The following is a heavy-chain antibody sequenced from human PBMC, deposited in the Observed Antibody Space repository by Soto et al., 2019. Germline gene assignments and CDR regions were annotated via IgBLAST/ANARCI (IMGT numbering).Heavy chain of an antibody. CDR3: ARQGYSYGRVDS. Sequence: QLQLQESGPGLVRPSETLSLTCTVSSGSVRSNSFFWGWSRQPPGRGLEWIGSIYYSGSTYYNPSLSSPVSISVDTSKNQFALKLRSLTAADTALYYWARQGYSYGRVDSWGQGTVVTVSS. V-gene: IGHV4-39*01. CDR1: SGSVRSNSFF. J-gene: IGHJ4*02. CDR2: IYYSGST. D-gene: IGHD2-15*01.